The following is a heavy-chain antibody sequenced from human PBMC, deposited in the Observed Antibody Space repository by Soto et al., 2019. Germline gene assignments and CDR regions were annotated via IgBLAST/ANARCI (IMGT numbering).Heavy chain of an antibody. V-gene: IGHV3-30*18. CDR3: AKDDGYSSSWYVDY. CDR1: GFTFSSYG. CDR2: ISYDGSNK. Sequence: GGSLRLSCAASGFTFSSYGMHWVRQAPGKGLEWVAVISYDGSNKYYADSVKGRFTISRDNSKNTLYLQMNSLRAEDTAVYYCAKDDGYSSSWYVDYWGQGTLVTVSS. J-gene: IGHJ4*02. D-gene: IGHD6-13*01.